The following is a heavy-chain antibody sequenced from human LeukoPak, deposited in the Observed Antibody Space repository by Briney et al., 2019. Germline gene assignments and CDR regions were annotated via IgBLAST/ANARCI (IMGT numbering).Heavy chain of an antibody. J-gene: IGHJ6*03. CDR3: ARVGSSRSTGNYYYYYYMDV. D-gene: IGHD1-1*01. Sequence: SETLSLTCAVYGVSFSDYYWSWIRQPPGKGLEWIGEINHSRSTNYNPSLKSRVTISVDTSKNQFSLKLSSVTAADTAVYYCARVGSSRSTGNYYYYYYMDVWGKGTTVTISS. V-gene: IGHV4-34*01. CDR2: INHSRST. CDR1: GVSFSDYY.